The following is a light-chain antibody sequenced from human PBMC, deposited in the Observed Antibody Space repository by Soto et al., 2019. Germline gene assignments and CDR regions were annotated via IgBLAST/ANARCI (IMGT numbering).Light chain of an antibody. Sequence: DVVMTQSPLSLPVTLGQPASISCRSSESLVHSDGNTYLNWFQQRPGQSPRRLIYKVSNRDSGVPDRFSGSGSGXXXXXXXSRXXXXXXXXXYCMQGTHWPGTLGQGTKLEIK. CDR2: KVS. J-gene: IGKJ2*01. CDR1: ESLVHSDGNTY. CDR3: MQGTHWPGT. V-gene: IGKV2-30*02.